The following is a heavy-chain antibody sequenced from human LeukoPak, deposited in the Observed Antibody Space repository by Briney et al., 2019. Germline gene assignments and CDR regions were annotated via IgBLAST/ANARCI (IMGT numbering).Heavy chain of an antibody. V-gene: IGHV4-59*08. D-gene: IGHD3-3*01. CDR2: IYYSGST. J-gene: IGHJ4*02. Sequence: SSETLSLTCTVSGGSISSYYWSWIRQPPGKGLEWIGYIYYSGSTNYNPSLKSRVTISVDTSKNQFSLKLSSVTAADTAVYYCARPARDFWSGYYHGFDYWGQGTLVTVSS. CDR1: GGSISSYY. CDR3: ARPARDFWSGYYHGFDY.